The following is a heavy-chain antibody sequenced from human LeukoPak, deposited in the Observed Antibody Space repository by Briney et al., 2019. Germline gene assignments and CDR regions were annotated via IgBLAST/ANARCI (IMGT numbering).Heavy chain of an antibody. D-gene: IGHD3-10*01. Sequence: GASVKVSCKASGYTFTSYGISWVRQAPGQGLEWMGWISAYNGNTNYAQKLQGRVTKTTDTSTSTAYMELRSLRSDDTAVYYCARGTMVRGVIPSYYYGMDVWGKGTTVTVSS. J-gene: IGHJ6*04. CDR3: ARGTMVRGVIPSYYYGMDV. V-gene: IGHV1-18*04. CDR1: GYTFTSYG. CDR2: ISAYNGNT.